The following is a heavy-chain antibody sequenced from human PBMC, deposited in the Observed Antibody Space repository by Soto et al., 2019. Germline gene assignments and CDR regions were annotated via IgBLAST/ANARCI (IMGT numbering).Heavy chain of an antibody. CDR2: IKEDGSEK. CDR3: ARGGN. CDR1: GLTFSKYW. D-gene: IGHD3-10*01. J-gene: IGHJ4*02. Sequence: VQLVESGGGLVQPGGSLRLSCAASGLTFSKYWMSWVRQAPGKGPEWVANIKEDGSEKHYVDSVKGRFIISRDNAKNSLDLQMNSLRAEDTAVYYCARGGNWGQGTLVTVSS. V-gene: IGHV3-7*04.